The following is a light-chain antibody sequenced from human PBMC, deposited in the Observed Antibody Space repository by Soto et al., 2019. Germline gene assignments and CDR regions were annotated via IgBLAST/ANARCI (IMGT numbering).Light chain of an antibody. CDR2: EAP. CDR3: QQRSNWPIT. Sequence: EIVLTQSPATLSLSPGERATLYCRASQSINRWLAWYQQKPGKAPKFLIYEAPNLQSGVPSRFSGSGSGTEFTLTISSLEPEDFALYYCQQRSNWPITFGQGTRLEIK. J-gene: IGKJ5*01. V-gene: IGKV3-11*01. CDR1: QSINRW.